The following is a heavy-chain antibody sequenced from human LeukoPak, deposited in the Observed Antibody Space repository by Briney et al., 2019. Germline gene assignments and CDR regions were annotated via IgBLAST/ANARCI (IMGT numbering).Heavy chain of an antibody. V-gene: IGHV1-69*13. CDR1: GGTFSSYA. CDR3: AKDWHILTGRNCFDP. D-gene: IGHD3-9*01. CDR2: IIPIFGTA. Sequence: GASVKVSCKASGGTFSSYAISWVRQAPGQGLEWMGGIIPIFGTANYAQKFQGRVTITADESTSTAYMELRSLRFDDTAMYYCAKDWHILTGRNCFDPWGQGTLVTVSS. J-gene: IGHJ5*02.